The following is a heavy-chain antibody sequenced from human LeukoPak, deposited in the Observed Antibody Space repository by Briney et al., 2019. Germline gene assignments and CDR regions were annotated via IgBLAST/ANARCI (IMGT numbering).Heavy chain of an antibody. CDR2: ISGSGGST. CDR3: AKDRGVGANPFDY. CDR1: GFTFSSYA. V-gene: IGHV3-23*01. J-gene: IGHJ4*02. Sequence: GGSLRLSYAASGFTFSSYAMSWVRQAPGKGLEWVSAISGSGGSTYYADSVKGRFTISRDNSKNTLYLQMNSLRAEDTAAYYCAKDRGVGANPFDYWGQGTLVTVSS. D-gene: IGHD1-26*01.